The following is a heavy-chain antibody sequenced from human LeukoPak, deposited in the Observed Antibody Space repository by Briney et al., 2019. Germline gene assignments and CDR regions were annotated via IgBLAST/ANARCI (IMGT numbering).Heavy chain of an antibody. D-gene: IGHD3-16*02. CDR1: GFTFSSYS. J-gene: IGHJ4*02. Sequence: GGSLRLSCAASGFTFSSYSMNWVRQAPGKGLEWVSSISSGSSYIYYADSVKGRFTISRDNAKNLLYLQMNSLRAEDTAVYYCARVNSRGSYPDYWGQGTLVTVSS. CDR2: ISSGSSYI. CDR3: ARVNSRGSYPDY. V-gene: IGHV3-21*01.